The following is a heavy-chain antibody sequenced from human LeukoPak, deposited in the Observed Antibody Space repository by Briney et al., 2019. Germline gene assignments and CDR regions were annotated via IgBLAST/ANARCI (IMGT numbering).Heavy chain of an antibody. D-gene: IGHD6-19*01. CDR1: GFTFSSYG. V-gene: IGHV3-30*03. CDR2: ISYDGSNK. CDR3: AIYSSGAHVGD. Sequence: GGSLRLSCAASGFTFSSYGMHWVRQAPGKGLEWVAVISYDGSNKYYADSVKGRFTISRDNSKNTLYLQMNSLRAEDTAVYYCAIYSSGAHVGDWGQGTLVTVSS. J-gene: IGHJ4*02.